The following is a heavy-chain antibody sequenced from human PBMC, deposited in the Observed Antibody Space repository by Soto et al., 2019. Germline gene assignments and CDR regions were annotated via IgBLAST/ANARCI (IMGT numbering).Heavy chain of an antibody. V-gene: IGHV3-21*06. CDR3: ARESEDLTSNFDY. Sequence: GGLRLSCAASGFTFTRYSMNWVRQAPGKGLEWVSSISSTTNYIYYGDSMKGRFTISRDNAKNSLYLEMNSLRAEDTAVYYCARESEDLTSNFDYWGQGTLVTVSS. CDR1: GFTFTRYS. CDR2: ISSTTNYI. J-gene: IGHJ4*02.